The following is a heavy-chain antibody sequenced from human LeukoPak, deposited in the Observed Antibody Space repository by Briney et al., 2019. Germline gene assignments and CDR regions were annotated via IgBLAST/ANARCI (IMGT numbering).Heavy chain of an antibody. D-gene: IGHD5-18*01. J-gene: IGHJ4*02. V-gene: IGHV4-38-2*02. CDR3: ARDFRSGYSYGNLDY. CDR2: VYHSGST. CDR1: GYSISSGYY. Sequence: SETLSLTCAVSGYSISSGYYWGWIRQPPGKGLEWIGSVYHSGSTYYNSSLKSRVTISVDTSKNQFSLKLSSVTAADTAVYYCARDFRSGYSYGNLDYWGQGTLVTVSS.